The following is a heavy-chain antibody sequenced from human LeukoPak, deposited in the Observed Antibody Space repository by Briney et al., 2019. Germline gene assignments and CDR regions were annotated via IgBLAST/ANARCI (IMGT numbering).Heavy chain of an antibody. CDR1: GFTFSSYS. CDR2: ISSSSSYI. CDR3: ARERGGVLWFGESYYGMDV. Sequence: GGSLRLSCAASGFTFSSYSMNWVRQAPGKGLEWVSSISSSSSYIYYADSVKGRFTISRDNAKSSLYLQMNSLRAEDTAVYYCARERGGVLWFGESYYGMDVWGQGTTVTVSS. D-gene: IGHD3-10*01. V-gene: IGHV3-21*01. J-gene: IGHJ6*02.